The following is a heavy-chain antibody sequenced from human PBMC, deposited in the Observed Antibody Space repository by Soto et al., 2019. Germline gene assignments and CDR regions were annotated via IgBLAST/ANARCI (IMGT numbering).Heavy chain of an antibody. CDR3: ARVFDFLSGHGPPVFAY. D-gene: IGHD3-3*01. J-gene: IGHJ4*02. V-gene: IGHV1-69*13. Sequence: SVKVSCKASGGTFSSYAISWVRQAPGQGLEWMGGIIPIFGTANYAQKFQGRLTITADESTSTAYMELSSLRSEDTAVYYCARVFDFLSGHGPPVFAYWGRGTLVPVSS. CDR1: GGTFSSYA. CDR2: IIPIFGTA.